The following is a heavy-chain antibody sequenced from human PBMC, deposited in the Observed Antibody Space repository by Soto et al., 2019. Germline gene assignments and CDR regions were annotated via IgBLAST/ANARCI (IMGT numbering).Heavy chain of an antibody. J-gene: IGHJ2*01. CDR1: GGSISSGGYY. CDR2: IYYSGST. Sequence: LSLTCTVSGGSISSGGYYWSWIRQHPGKGLEWIGYIYYSGSTYYNPSLKSRVTISVDTSKNQFSLKLSSVTAADTAVYYCARSVGPDWYFDLWGRGTLVTVSS. CDR3: ARSVGPDWYFDL. V-gene: IGHV4-31*03.